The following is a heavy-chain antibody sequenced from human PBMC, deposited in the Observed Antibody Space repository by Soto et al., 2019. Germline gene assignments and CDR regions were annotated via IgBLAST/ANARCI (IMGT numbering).Heavy chain of an antibody. J-gene: IGHJ4*02. CDR2: IYYSGST. CDR3: ARDLTAARSFFDY. V-gene: IGHV4-61*01. CDR1: CGSVSSCSYY. D-gene: IGHD6-6*01. Sequence: SETLSLTCTVSCGSVSSCSYYWSWIRQPPGKGLEWIGYIYYSGSTNYNPSLKSRVTISVDTSKNQFSLKLSSVTAADTAVYYCARDLTAARSFFDYWGQGTLVTVSS.